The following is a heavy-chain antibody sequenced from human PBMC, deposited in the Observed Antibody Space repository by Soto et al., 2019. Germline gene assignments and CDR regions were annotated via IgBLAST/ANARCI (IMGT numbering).Heavy chain of an antibody. D-gene: IGHD6-19*01. CDR3: ARGSVVSELYSSGDWFDP. Sequence: QVQLVESGGGVVQPGRSLRLSCAASGFTFSSYAMHWVRQAPGKGLEWVAVISYDGSNKYYADSVKGRFTISRDNSKNTLYLQMNSLRAEDTAVYYCARGSVVSELYSSGDWFDPWGQGTLVTVSS. V-gene: IGHV3-30-3*01. CDR1: GFTFSSYA. CDR2: ISYDGSNK. J-gene: IGHJ5*02.